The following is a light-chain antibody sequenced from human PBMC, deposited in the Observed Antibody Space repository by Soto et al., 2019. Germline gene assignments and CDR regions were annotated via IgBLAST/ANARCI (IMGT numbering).Light chain of an antibody. CDR3: FSFTTTSTHV. J-gene: IGLJ1*01. Sequence: QSVLPQPASLSGSPGQSITNSCTGTSSDIGAYDYVSWFQQHPGKAPKLMISEVNNRPSGVSNRFSGSKSGNTAYLTISGLQVEDEAEYFFFSFTTTSTHVFGIGTKVAVL. CDR2: EVN. V-gene: IGLV2-14*01. CDR1: SSDIGAYDY.